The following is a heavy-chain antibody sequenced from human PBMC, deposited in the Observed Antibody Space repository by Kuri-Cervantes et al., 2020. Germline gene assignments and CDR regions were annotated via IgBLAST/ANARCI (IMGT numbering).Heavy chain of an antibody. D-gene: IGHD3-16*02. CDR2: IIPIFGTA. V-gene: IGHV1-69*05. Sequence: SVKVSCKASGGTFRSYAINWVRQAPGQGLEWMGGIIPIFGTAKYAQKFQGRVTITTDESTSTAYMELSSLRSEDTAVYYCARGGDYDYVWGSYRLDYWGQGTLVTVSS. CDR3: ARGGDYDYVWGSYRLDY. CDR1: GGTFRSYA. J-gene: IGHJ4*02.